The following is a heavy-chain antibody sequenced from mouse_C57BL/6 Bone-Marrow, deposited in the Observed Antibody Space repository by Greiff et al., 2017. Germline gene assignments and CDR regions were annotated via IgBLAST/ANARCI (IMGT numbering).Heavy chain of an antibody. CDR1: GYTFTSYG. D-gene: IGHD3-2*02. V-gene: IGHV1-81*01. J-gene: IGHJ4*01. CDR3: ARWAQARDYARDY. Sequence: QVQLQQSGAELARPGASVKLSCKASGYTFTSYGISWVKQRTGQGLEWIGEIYPRSGNTYYNEKFKGKATLTADTSSSTAYMELRSLTSDDSAVYFCARWAQARDYARDYWGQGTSVTVSS. CDR2: IYPRSGNT.